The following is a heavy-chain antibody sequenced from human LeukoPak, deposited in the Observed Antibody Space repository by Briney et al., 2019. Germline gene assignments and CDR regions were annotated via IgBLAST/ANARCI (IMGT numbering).Heavy chain of an antibody. CDR1: GYTFTSYG. D-gene: IGHD3-3*01. Sequence: ASVKVSCKASGYTFTSYGISWVRQAPGQGLEWMGWISAYNGNTNYAQKLQGRVTMTTDTSTSTAYMELGSLRSDDTAVYYCARDLRGGTIFGVVGYYYYYYGMDVWGQGTTVTVSS. CDR2: ISAYNGNT. J-gene: IGHJ6*02. V-gene: IGHV1-18*01. CDR3: ARDLRGGTIFGVVGYYYYYYGMDV.